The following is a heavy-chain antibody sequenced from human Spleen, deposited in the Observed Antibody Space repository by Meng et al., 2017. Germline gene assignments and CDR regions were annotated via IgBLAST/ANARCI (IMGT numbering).Heavy chain of an antibody. CDR3: SGHVDY. V-gene: IGHV3-15*01. Sequence: GESPKTSCAAAGFTFSNVWMTWVRQAPGKGLEWIVRMKSNVDGGTVDYTAAVKGRFFISRDDSENTFYLQMNSLKTEDAAVYYCSGHVDYWGHGTLVTVSS. CDR2: MKSNVDGGTV. CDR1: GFTFSNVW. J-gene: IGHJ4*01.